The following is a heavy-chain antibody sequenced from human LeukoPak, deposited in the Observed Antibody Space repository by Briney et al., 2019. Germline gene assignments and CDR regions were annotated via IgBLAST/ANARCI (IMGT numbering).Heavy chain of an antibody. J-gene: IGHJ4*02. Sequence: ASVKVSCKASGYTFTSYGISWVRQAPGQGLEWMGWISAYNGNTNYAHSLQGRVTMTTDTSTTTAYMELRSLRSDDTAVYYCARDHYYDSSGYYGRDYWGQGTLVTVSP. CDR1: GYTFTSYG. D-gene: IGHD3-22*01. V-gene: IGHV1-18*01. CDR3: ARDHYYDSSGYYGRDY. CDR2: ISAYNGNT.